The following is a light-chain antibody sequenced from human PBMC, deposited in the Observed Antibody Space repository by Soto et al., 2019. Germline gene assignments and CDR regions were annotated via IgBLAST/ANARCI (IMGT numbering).Light chain of an antibody. J-gene: IGKJ5*01. Sequence: DIQMTQSPSSLSASIGDRITITCRASQSISSHLYWFQQKPGQAPKLLIYAASSLQSGVPSRFSGSGSGTDVTLTISSLQPEDFATYYCQQSYSNSSTCAQGTRPEIK. CDR2: AAS. V-gene: IGKV1-39*01. CDR1: QSISSH. CDR3: QQSYSNSST.